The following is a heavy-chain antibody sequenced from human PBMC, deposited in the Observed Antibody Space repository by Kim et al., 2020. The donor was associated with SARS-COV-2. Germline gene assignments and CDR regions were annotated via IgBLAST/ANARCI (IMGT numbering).Heavy chain of an antibody. CDR2: IRGKGANYAT. CDR3: AGQTPSGNYALDY. D-gene: IGHD3-3*01. CDR1: GFTFSSSG. V-gene: IGHV3-73*01. J-gene: IGHJ4*02. Sequence: GGSLRLSCAASGFTFSSSGFHWVRQASGKGLEWIARIRGKGANYATTYSAWVQVRSTISRDDSKSTSYLEMNSLRSEDTAVYFCAGQTPSGNYALDYWGLGALVTVSS.